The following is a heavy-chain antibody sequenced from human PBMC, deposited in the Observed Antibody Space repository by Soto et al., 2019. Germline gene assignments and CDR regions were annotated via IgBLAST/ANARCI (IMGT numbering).Heavy chain of an antibody. Sequence: GGSLRLSCAASGFTFSSYAMHWVRQAPGKGREWVAVISYDGSNKYYADSVKGRFTISRDNSKNTLYLQMNSLRAEDTAVYYCARDRRRVGHGMDVWGQGTTVTVSS. D-gene: IGHD1-26*01. V-gene: IGHV3-30-3*01. CDR1: GFTFSSYA. CDR3: ARDRRRVGHGMDV. J-gene: IGHJ6*02. CDR2: ISYDGSNK.